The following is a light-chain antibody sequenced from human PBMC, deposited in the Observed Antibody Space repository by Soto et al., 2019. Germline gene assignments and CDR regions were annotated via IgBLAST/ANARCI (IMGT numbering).Light chain of an antibody. V-gene: IGLV1-44*01. CDR2: SNN. J-gene: IGLJ1*01. CDR1: SSNIGSNT. CDR3: AAWDYSLNAYV. Sequence: QSVLTQPPSASGTPGQRVTISFSGSSSNIGSNTVNWYQQLPGTAPKLLIYSNNQRPSGVPDRFSGSKSGTSASLAISGLQFEDEADYYCAAWDYSLNAYVYGTGTMLTVL.